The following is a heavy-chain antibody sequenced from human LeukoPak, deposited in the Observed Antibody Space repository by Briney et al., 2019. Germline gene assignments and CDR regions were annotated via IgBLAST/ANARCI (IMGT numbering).Heavy chain of an antibody. Sequence: QAGGSLRLPCAASEFTFSYYAMSWVRQAPGKGLEWVSSISVSGAGTYYADSVKGRFTISRDNSKNTLYLEMNSLRAEDTAVYYCAKRVPYYFDYWGQGTLVTVSS. CDR1: EFTFSYYA. CDR2: ISVSGAGT. V-gene: IGHV3-23*01. J-gene: IGHJ4*02. CDR3: AKRVPYYFDY. D-gene: IGHD4/OR15-4a*01.